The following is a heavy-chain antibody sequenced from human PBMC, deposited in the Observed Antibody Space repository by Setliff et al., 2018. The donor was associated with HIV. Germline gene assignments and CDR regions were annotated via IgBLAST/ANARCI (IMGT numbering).Heavy chain of an antibody. CDR1: GFTFKTFA. D-gene: IGHD3-16*01. J-gene: IGHJ4*02. Sequence: PGGSLRLSCGASGFTFKTFAMHWVRQAPGKGLEWVSVITYDGSRKYYADSVKGRFTISRDNSKNTVYLQMNSLRPEDTAVYYCAKDLGLREGSSLFDNWGQGTLVTVSS. CDR2: ITYDGSRK. V-gene: IGHV3-30*01. CDR3: AKDLGLREGSSLFDN.